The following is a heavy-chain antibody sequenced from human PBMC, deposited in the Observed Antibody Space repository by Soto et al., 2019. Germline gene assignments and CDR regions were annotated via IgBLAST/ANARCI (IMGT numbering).Heavy chain of an antibody. D-gene: IGHD2-2*01. V-gene: IGHV1-18*01. CDR1: GYTFTSYG. J-gene: IGHJ6*02. CDR3: ERDKGYCISPSCYEGTYYYGMDV. Sequence: QVQLVQSGAEVKKPGASVKVSCKASGYTFTSYGISWVRQAPGQGLDWMGWISAYNGNTNYAQKLQGRVTMTTDTSTSTAYMELRSLSSDDTAVYSCERDKGYCISPSCYEGTYYYGMDVWGQGTTVTVSS. CDR2: ISAYNGNT.